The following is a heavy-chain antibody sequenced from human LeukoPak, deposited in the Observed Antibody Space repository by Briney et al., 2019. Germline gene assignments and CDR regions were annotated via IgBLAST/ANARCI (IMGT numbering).Heavy chain of an antibody. CDR1: GGSISSYY. D-gene: IGHD6-13*01. CDR3: ARHWETSSWYVDY. J-gene: IGHJ4*02. CDR2: IYYSGST. V-gene: IGHV4-59*08. Sequence: KASETLSLTCTVSGGSISSYYWSWIRQPPGKGLEWIGYIYYSGSTKYKPSLKSRVTISVDTSKNQFSLKLSSVTAADTAVYYCARHWETSSWYVDYWGQGTLVTVSS.